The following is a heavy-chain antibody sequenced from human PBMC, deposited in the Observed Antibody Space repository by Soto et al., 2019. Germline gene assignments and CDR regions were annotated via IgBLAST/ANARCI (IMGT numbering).Heavy chain of an antibody. V-gene: IGHV4-61*01. CDR1: GGSVSDKTYY. D-gene: IGHD4-17*01. Sequence: PSETLSLTCSVSGGSVSDKTYYWSWIRQPPGKRLEWIGYVYYSGTTNYNPSLKSRVTISVDLSKNQFTLRLSSVTTADTALYYCARTTAVPNSLRSRYFFDYWGQGTLVTVSS. J-gene: IGHJ4*02. CDR3: ARTTAVPNSLRSRYFFDY. CDR2: VYYSGTT.